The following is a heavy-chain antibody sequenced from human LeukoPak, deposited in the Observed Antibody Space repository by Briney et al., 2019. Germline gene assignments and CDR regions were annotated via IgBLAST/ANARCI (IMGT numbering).Heavy chain of an antibody. Sequence: PSETLSLTCTVSDGSISSYYWSWIRQPPGKGLEWIGYIYYSGSTNYNPSLKSRVTISVDTSKNQFSLKLSSVTAADTAVYYCAREIAAAGIGWFDPWGQGTLVTVSS. D-gene: IGHD6-13*01. V-gene: IGHV4-59*01. CDR2: IYYSGST. CDR1: DGSISSYY. J-gene: IGHJ5*02. CDR3: AREIAAAGIGWFDP.